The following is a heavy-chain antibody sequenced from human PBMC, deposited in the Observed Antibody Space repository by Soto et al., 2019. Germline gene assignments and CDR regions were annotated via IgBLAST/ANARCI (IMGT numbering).Heavy chain of an antibody. CDR2: INHSGST. Sequence: SETLSITSAVYGGSFSGYYWSWIRQPPGKGLEWIGEINHSGSTNYNPSLKSRVTISVDTSKNQFSLKLSSVTAADTAVYYCARGRSRGRYYYHYYGMDVWGQGTTVTVSS. D-gene: IGHD2-15*01. J-gene: IGHJ6*02. V-gene: IGHV4-34*01. CDR1: GGSFSGYY. CDR3: ARGRSRGRYYYHYYGMDV.